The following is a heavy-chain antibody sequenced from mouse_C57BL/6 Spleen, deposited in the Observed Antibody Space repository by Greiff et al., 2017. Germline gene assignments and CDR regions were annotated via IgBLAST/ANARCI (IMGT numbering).Heavy chain of an antibody. CDR2: ISSGSSTI. J-gene: IGHJ2*01. Sequence: EVQLVESGGGLVKPGGSLKLSCAASGFTFSDYGMNWVRQAPEKGLEWVGYISSGSSTIYYADTVKGLFTISRDNAKNTLRLQTTSLGAEDTAMYYCARKGNYFDYWGQGTTLTVSS. CDR1: GFTFSDYG. CDR3: ARKGNYFDY. V-gene: IGHV5-17*01.